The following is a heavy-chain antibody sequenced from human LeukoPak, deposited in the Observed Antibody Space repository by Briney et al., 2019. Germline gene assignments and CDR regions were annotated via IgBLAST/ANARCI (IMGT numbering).Heavy chain of an antibody. D-gene: IGHD3-22*01. J-gene: IGHJ4*02. CDR2: IYYSGST. CDR3: ASVPPPIYYYDSSGYSY. V-gene: IGHV4-59*12. Sequence: PSETLSLTCTVSGGSISSYYWSWIRQPPGKGLEWIGYIYYSGSTNYNPSLKSRVTISVDTSKNQFSLKLSSVTAADTAVYYCASVPPPIYYYDSSGYSYWGQGTLVTVSS. CDR1: GGSISSYY.